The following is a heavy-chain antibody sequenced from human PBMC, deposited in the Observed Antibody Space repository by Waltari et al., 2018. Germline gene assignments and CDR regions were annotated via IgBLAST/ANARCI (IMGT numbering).Heavy chain of an antibody. D-gene: IGHD1-26*01. V-gene: IGHV4-38-2*01. CDR3: ARLGELRAFDY. CDR1: GYSISSGYS. Sequence: QVQLQESGPGLVKPSETLSLTCAVSGYSISSGYSWGWIRQPPGKGLEWIGSIYHSGSTYSTPSLKSRVTISVDTSKNQFSLKLSSVTAADTAVYYCARLGELRAFDYWGQGTLVTVSS. CDR2: IYHSGST. J-gene: IGHJ4*02.